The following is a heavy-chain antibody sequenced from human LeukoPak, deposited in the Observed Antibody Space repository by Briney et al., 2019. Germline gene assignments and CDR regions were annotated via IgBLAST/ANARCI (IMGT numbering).Heavy chain of an antibody. Sequence: SETLSLTCTVSGGSISSYYWSWIRQPPGKGLEWIGYIHYSGSTNYNPSLKSRVTISVDTSKNQFSLKLSSVTAADTAVYYCAREATVGTWGFDYWGQGTLVTVSS. J-gene: IGHJ4*02. CDR3: AREATVGTWGFDY. V-gene: IGHV4-59*01. D-gene: IGHD4-17*01. CDR2: IHYSGST. CDR1: GGSISSYY.